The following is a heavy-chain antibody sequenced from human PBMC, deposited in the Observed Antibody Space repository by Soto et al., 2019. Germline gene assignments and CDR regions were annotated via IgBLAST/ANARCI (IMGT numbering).Heavy chain of an antibody. D-gene: IGHD1-26*01. J-gene: IGHJ4*02. CDR1: GFTFSSYG. V-gene: IGHV3-33*01. CDR3: ARASIVGAAFDY. CDR2: IWYDGSNK. Sequence: QVQLVESGGGVVQPGRSLRLSCAASGFTFSSYGMHWVRQAPGKGLEWVAVIWYDGSNKYYADSVKGRFTISRDNSKNSLYLQMNSLRAEDTAVYYCARASIVGAAFDYGGQGTLVTVSS.